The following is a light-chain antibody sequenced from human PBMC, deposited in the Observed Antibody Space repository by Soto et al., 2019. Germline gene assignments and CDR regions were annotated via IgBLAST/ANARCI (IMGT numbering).Light chain of an antibody. Sequence: QAVVTQEPSLTVSPGGTVTLTCGSSTGVVTSGHWPYWFQQKPGQAPRTLIYDTTNKHSWTPARFSGSLLGGKAALTLSSAQPEDEAVYSCSLTYNRGRVFGGVPKLTVL. CDR3: SLTYNRGRV. J-gene: IGLJ2*01. CDR1: TGVVTSGHW. V-gene: IGLV7-46*01. CDR2: DTT.